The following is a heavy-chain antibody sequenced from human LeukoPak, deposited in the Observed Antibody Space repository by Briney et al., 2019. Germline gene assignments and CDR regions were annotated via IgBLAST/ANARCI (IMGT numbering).Heavy chain of an antibody. CDR3: GRLVLGFCSGGFCYSDWFDP. D-gene: IGHD2-15*01. CDR2: IYYTGNT. CDR1: GGSISSSSYY. Sequence: PSETLSLTRTVSGGSISSSSYYWGWIRQPPGRGMEWLGTIYYTGNTYYNPSLKSRVTVSVDTSKNQFSLKLSSVTAADTALYYCGRLVLGFCSGGFCYSDWFDPWGPGTLVTVSS. J-gene: IGHJ5*02. V-gene: IGHV4-39*01.